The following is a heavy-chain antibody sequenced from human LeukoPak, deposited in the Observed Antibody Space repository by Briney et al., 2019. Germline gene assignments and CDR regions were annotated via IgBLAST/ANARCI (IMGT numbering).Heavy chain of an antibody. Sequence: ASVKVSCKASGGTFSSYAISWVRQAPGKGLEWMGGFDPEDGETIYAQKFQGRVTMTEDTSTDTAYMELSSLRSEDTAVYYCATNVVVPAAMAGYYGMDVWGQGTTVTVSS. D-gene: IGHD2-2*01. J-gene: IGHJ6*02. V-gene: IGHV1-24*01. CDR3: ATNVVVPAAMAGYYGMDV. CDR1: GGTFSSYA. CDR2: FDPEDGET.